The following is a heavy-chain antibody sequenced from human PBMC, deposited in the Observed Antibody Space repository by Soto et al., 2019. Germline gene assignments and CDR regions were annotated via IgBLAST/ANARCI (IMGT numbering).Heavy chain of an antibody. Sequence: TLSLTCTVSGGSISSGGYYWSWIRQHPGKGLEWIGYIYYSGSTYYNPSLKSRVTISVDTSKNQFSLKLSSVTAADTAVYYCARDTNDRMDVWGQGTTVTVSS. CDR2: IYYSGST. J-gene: IGHJ6*02. CDR3: ARDTNDRMDV. D-gene: IGHD1-1*01. CDR1: GGSISSGGYY. V-gene: IGHV4-31*03.